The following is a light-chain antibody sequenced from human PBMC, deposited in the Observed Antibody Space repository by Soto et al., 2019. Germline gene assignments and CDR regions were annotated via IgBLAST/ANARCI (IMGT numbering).Light chain of an antibody. Sequence: DIHMDQSPSALSASVGDRVTITCRASQAVSHWLAWSQQKPGQAPKLVSYKASSLESGVPSRVSGRRSGTEFTLTIRDLQPDDFATYLGQHYDSYPYTFGQGTSLEIK. J-gene: IGKJ2*01. CDR1: QAVSHW. CDR2: KAS. V-gene: IGKV1-5*03. CDR3: QHYDSYPYT.